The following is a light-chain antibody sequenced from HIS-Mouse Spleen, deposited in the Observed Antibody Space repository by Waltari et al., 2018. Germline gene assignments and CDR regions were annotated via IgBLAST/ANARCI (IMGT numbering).Light chain of an antibody. CDR3: YSTDSSGNHRRV. J-gene: IGLJ3*02. Sequence: SYELTQPPSVSVSPGQTARITCAGDALPKKSAYWYHQKAGQAPVLVIYEDSKRPSGIPERFSGSSSGTMATLTISGAQVEDEADYYCYSTDSSGNHRRVFGGGTKLTVL. V-gene: IGLV3-10*01. CDR2: EDS. CDR1: ALPKKS.